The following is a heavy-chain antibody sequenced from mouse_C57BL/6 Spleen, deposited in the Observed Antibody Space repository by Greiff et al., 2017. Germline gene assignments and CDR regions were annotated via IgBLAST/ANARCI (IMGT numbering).Heavy chain of an antibody. V-gene: IGHV5-6*01. Sequence: EVQVVESGGDLVKPGGSLKLSCAASGFTFSSYGMSWVRQTPDKRLEWVATISSGGSYTYYPDSVKGRFTISRDNAKNTLYLQMSSLKSEDTAMYYCARLEHYYGSSGAMDSGGQGTSVTASS. CDR1: GFTFSSYG. D-gene: IGHD1-1*01. CDR3: ARLEHYYGSSGAMDS. J-gene: IGHJ4*01. CDR2: ISSGGSYT.